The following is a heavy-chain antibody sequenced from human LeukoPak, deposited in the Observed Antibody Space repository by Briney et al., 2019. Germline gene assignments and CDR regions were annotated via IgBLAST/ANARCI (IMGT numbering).Heavy chain of an antibody. J-gene: IGHJ4*02. Sequence: GGSLRLSCAASGFSFSSYSMNWVRQAPGKELEWVSYINSDSSTICYADSVKGRFTISRDNAKNSVYLQMNSLRDEDTAVYYCARDERYAFDSWGQGTLVTVSS. CDR1: GFSFSSYS. V-gene: IGHV3-48*02. CDR3: ARDERYAFDS. CDR2: INSDSSTI. D-gene: IGHD5-24*01.